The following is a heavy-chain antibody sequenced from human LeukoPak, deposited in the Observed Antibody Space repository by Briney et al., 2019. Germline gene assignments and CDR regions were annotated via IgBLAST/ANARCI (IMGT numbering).Heavy chain of an antibody. CDR2: INRGGST. CDR3: ARDKRRDYGNYYYGMDV. V-gene: IGHV3-53*04. Sequence: GGTLRLSCAASGVTFSSNYMSWVRQAPGKGLEWVAVINRGGSTNYKESVKGRFTISRHNSKNTLYLQMNSLRAEDTAVYYCARDKRRDYGNYYYGMDVWGQGTTVTVSS. CDR1: GVTFSSNY. J-gene: IGHJ6*02. D-gene: IGHD4-17*01.